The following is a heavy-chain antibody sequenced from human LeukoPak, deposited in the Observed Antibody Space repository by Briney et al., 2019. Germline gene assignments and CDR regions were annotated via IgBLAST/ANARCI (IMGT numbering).Heavy chain of an antibody. CDR1: GFTFSNAW. J-gene: IGHJ4*02. V-gene: IGHV3-15*01. CDR3: TTQGHYYDSSGYNFVDY. CDR2: IKSKADGGTT. D-gene: IGHD3-22*01. Sequence: GGSLRRSCAASGFTFSNAWMRWVRQAPGKGLESIGHIKSKADGGTTDYAAPVKGRFTISRDDSEDTVYLQMNSLKTEDTAMYYCTTQGHYYDSSGYNFVDYWGQGTLVIVSS.